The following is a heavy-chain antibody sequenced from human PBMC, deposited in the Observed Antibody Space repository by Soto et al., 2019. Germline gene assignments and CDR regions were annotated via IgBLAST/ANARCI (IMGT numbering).Heavy chain of an antibody. D-gene: IGHD6-13*01. CDR3: AKDRSKYSSPDY. CDR2: ISYDGSNK. Sequence: GGSLRLYCAASGFTFSSYGMHWVRQAPGKGLEWVAVISYDGSNKYYADSVKGRFTISRDNSKNTLYLQMNSLRAEDTAVYYCAKDRSKYSSPDYWGQGTLVTVSS. CDR1: GFTFSSYG. V-gene: IGHV3-30*18. J-gene: IGHJ4*02.